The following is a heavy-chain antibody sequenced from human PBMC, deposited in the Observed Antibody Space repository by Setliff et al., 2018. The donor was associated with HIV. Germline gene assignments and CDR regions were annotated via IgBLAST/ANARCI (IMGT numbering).Heavy chain of an antibody. CDR2: TNAGNGNT. V-gene: IGHV1-3*01. D-gene: IGHD3-9*01. J-gene: IGHJ4*02. CDR1: GGTFSDFR. Sequence: GASVKVSCKASGGTFSDFRITWVRQAPGQGLEWMGWTNAGNGNTKYSQKFQGRVTITRDTSASSAYMDLSSLRSEDSAVYYCVRGDDILTGYFRPYFFDYWGQGTLVTVSS. CDR3: VRGDDILTGYFRPYFFDY.